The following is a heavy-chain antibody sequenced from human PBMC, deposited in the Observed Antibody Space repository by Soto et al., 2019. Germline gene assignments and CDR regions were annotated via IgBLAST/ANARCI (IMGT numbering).Heavy chain of an antibody. J-gene: IGHJ6*02. Sequence: QTLSLTCAISGDSVSSNSAAWNWIRQSPSRGLEWLGRTYYRSKWYNDYAVSVKSRITINPDTSKNQFSLQLNSVTPEDTAVYYCAASIAAAGTSPIYYYYGMDVWGQGTTVTVSS. CDR1: GDSVSSNSAA. CDR3: AASIAAAGTSPIYYYYGMDV. CDR2: TYYRSKWYN. D-gene: IGHD6-13*01. V-gene: IGHV6-1*01.